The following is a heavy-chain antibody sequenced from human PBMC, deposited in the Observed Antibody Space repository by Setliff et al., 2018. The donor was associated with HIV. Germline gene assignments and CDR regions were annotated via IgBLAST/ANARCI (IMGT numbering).Heavy chain of an antibody. Sequence: PSETLSLTCTVYSGFIKNSNYYWGWIRQPPGKGLEWIGNIHYTGSTDYNPSLKSRVTMSVDTSKNQFSLKLSSVTAADTAVYYCARGGYYYYFGVDVWGQGTTVTVSS. J-gene: IGHJ6*02. CDR1: SGFIKNSNYY. V-gene: IGHV4-39*07. D-gene: IGHD3-16*01. CDR3: ARGGYYYYFGVDV. CDR2: IHYTGST.